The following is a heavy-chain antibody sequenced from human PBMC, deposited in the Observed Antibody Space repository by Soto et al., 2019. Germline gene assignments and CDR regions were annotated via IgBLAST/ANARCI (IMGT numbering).Heavy chain of an antibody. Sequence: QVQLVESGGGVVQPGRSLRLSCAASGFTFSNYAVHWVRQAPGKGLEWVALISYDGSNTYYADSVKGRFTISRDNSENTLYLQMISLRVEDTAMYYCAKDRRVRDGMDVWGQGTTVIVSS. CDR1: GFTFSNYA. J-gene: IGHJ6*02. CDR3: AKDRRVRDGMDV. V-gene: IGHV3-30*18. CDR2: ISYDGSNT. D-gene: IGHD3-10*01.